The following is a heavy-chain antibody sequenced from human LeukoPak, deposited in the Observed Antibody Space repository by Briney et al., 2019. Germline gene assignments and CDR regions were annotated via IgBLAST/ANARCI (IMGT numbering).Heavy chain of an antibody. J-gene: IGHJ4*02. D-gene: IGHD5-18*01. CDR2: IISNFGRS. Sequence: PVRASCKASGYTVRKYAIGWVRQAPGQGLEWIGGIISNFGRSNSAQKLKGRVTLTTDESVNTAYMELRSLRSQDTAVYYCARDRTGYGNYYFDSWGQGTPVTVSS. CDR3: ARDRTGYGNYYFDS. V-gene: IGHV1-69*05. CDR1: GYTVRKYA.